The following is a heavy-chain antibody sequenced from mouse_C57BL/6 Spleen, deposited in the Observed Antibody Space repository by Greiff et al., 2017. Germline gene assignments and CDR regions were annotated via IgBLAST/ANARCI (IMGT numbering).Heavy chain of an antibody. CDR1: GYTFTSYW. CDR2: IHPNSGST. J-gene: IGHJ4*01. Sequence: QVQLQQPGAELVKPGASVKLSCKASGYTFTSYWMYWVKQRPGQGLEWIGMIHPNSGSTNYNEKFKSKATLTVDKSSSTAYMQLSSLTSEDSAVYYCARRHGNYNAMDYWGQGTAVTVSS. CDR3: ARRHGNYNAMDY. V-gene: IGHV1-64*01. D-gene: IGHD2-1*01.